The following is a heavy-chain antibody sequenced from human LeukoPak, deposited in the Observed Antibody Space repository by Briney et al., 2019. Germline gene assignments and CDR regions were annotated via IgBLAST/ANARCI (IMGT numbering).Heavy chain of an antibody. CDR2: IHHTGTP. CDR1: RASITINTHY. Sequence: PSETLSLTCTVSRASITINTHYWAWVPQTPGKGLEWIASIHHTGTPYYNPSLKSRVTISVDTSKNQFSLQFSSVIAADTAVYYCMRHASGEPPRYWGQGTLVTASS. J-gene: IGHJ4*02. CDR3: MRHASGEPPRY. V-gene: IGHV4-39*01. D-gene: IGHD7-27*01.